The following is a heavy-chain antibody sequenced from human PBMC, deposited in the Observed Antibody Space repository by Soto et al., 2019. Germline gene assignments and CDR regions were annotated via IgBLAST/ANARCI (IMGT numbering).Heavy chain of an antibody. J-gene: IGHJ6*02. CDR3: ARDGGEYCKNGVCYYGCMDV. CDR2: IYSGGST. D-gene: IGHD2-8*01. Sequence: EVQLVESGGGLVQPGGSLRLSCAASGFTVSSNYMSWVRQAPGKGLEWVSVIYSGGSTYYADSVKGRFTISRDNYKNTLYLQMNSLRADDTAVYYCARDGGEYCKNGVCYYGCMDVWGQGTTVTVSS. V-gene: IGHV3-66*01. CDR1: GFTVSSNY.